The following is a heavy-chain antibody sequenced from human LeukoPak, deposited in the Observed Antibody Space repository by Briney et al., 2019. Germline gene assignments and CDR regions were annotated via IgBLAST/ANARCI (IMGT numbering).Heavy chain of an antibody. D-gene: IGHD3-9*01. CDR1: GFSLSTRGVG. V-gene: IGHV2-5*02. CDR2: IYWDDDK. Sequence: ESGPTLVKPTQTLTLTCTSSGFSLSTRGVGVGWIRQPPGKALEWLALIYWDDDKRYSPSLKTRLTITKDTSKNQVVLTMTNMDPVDTATYYCAYVALSVLTGRSHFDYWGQGTQVTVSS. J-gene: IGHJ4*02. CDR3: AYVALSVLTGRSHFDY.